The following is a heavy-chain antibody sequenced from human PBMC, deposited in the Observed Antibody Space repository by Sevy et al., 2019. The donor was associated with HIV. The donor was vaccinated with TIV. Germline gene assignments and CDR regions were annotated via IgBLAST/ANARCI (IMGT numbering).Heavy chain of an antibody. J-gene: IGHJ5*02. CDR3: ARGFDTPRGFDP. D-gene: IGHD3-10*01. CDR2: IYRSGST. CDR1: GGSFSRSNW. Sequence: SETLSLTCGVSGGSFSRSNWWHWVRQPPGKGLEWIGEIYRSGSTNYNPSLKSRVTISVDNSKNQFSLQLNSVTAADTAVYYCARGFDTPRGFDPWGQGTLVTVSS. V-gene: IGHV4-4*02.